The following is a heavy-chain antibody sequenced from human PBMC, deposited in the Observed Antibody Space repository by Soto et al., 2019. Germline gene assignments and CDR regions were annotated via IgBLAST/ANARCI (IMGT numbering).Heavy chain of an antibody. Sequence: ASVKVSCKASGYTFTSYGISWVRQAPGQGLEWMGWISAYNGNTNYAQKLQGRVAMTTDTSTSTAYMELRSLRSDDTAVYYCARDLREGAAGKLYYYYGMDVWGQGTT. CDR2: ISAYNGNT. CDR1: GYTFTSYG. J-gene: IGHJ6*02. V-gene: IGHV1-18*04. CDR3: ARDLREGAAGKLYYYYGMDV. D-gene: IGHD6-13*01.